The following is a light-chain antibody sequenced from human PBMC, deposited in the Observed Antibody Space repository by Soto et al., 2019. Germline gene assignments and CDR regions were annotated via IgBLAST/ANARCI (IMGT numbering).Light chain of an antibody. CDR3: CSYAGGYTYL. CDR2: DIA. CDR1: GNDVGAYNY. J-gene: IGLJ1*01. V-gene: IGLV2-11*01. Sequence: QSVLTQPPSVSGSPGQSVTISCTGTGNDVGAYNYVSWYQQHPGRPPKLILYDIARWPSGVPVRFSGSKSGNTASLTSCGLQAEDEADYFCCSYAGGYTYLFGTGTKVTVL.